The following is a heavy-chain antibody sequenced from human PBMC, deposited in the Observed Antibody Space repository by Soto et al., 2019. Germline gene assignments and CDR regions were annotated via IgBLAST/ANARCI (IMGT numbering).Heavy chain of an antibody. CDR2: INPNSGGT. CDR1: GYTFTGYY. J-gene: IGHJ3*02. D-gene: IGHD2-2*01. Sequence: ASVEVSCKASGYTFTGYYMHWVRQAPGQGLEWMGWINPNSGGTNYAQKFQGWVTMTRDTSISTAYMELSRLRSDDTAVYYCARGLPSPYCSSTSCSNFGAGDAFDIWGQGTMVTVSS. V-gene: IGHV1-2*04. CDR3: ARGLPSPYCSSTSCSNFGAGDAFDI.